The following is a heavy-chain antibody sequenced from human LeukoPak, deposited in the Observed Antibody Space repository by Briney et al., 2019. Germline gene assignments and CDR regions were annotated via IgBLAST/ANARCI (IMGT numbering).Heavy chain of an antibody. Sequence: GGSLRLSCAASGFTFSTYAMSWVRQAPGKGLEWVSAISGSGGSTYYADSVKGRFTISRDNSKNTLYLQMNSLRAEDTAVYYCAVRGWVQLWLPSYWGQGTLVTVSS. D-gene: IGHD5-18*01. CDR3: AVRGWVQLWLPSY. J-gene: IGHJ4*02. CDR1: GFTFSTYA. CDR2: ISGSGGST. V-gene: IGHV3-23*01.